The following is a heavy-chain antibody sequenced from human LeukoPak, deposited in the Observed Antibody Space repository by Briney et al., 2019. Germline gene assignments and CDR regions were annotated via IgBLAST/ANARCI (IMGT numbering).Heavy chain of an antibody. J-gene: IGHJ4*02. V-gene: IGHV4-34*01. Sequence: KPSETLSLTCAVYGGSFSGYYWSWIRQPPGKGLGWIGEINHSGSTNYNPSLKSRVTISVDTSKNQFSLKLSSVTAADTAVYYCARVLGGDKRYYFDYWGQGTLVTVSS. CDR3: ARVLGGDKRYYFDY. CDR2: INHSGST. D-gene: IGHD2-21*02. CDR1: GGSFSGYY.